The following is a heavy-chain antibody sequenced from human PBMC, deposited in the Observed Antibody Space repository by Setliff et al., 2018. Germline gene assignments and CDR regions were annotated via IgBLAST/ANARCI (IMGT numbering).Heavy chain of an antibody. CDR1: GFRFSDYY. CDR2: IRNKVRGHTT. D-gene: IGHD3-10*01. V-gene: IGHV3-72*01. CDR3: VRAVVIRGSKPLDS. J-gene: IGHJ4*02. Sequence: PGGSLRLSCADSGFRFSDYYMEWVRQAPGKGLEWVGRIRNKVRGHTTEYAASVKGRFIISRDDSKNSLYLQMYSLKSDDTAVYYCVRAVVIRGSKPLDSWGQGTLVTVSS.